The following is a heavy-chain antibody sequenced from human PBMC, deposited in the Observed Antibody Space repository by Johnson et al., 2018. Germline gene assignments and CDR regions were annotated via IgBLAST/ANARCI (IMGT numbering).Heavy chain of an antibody. CDR2: ISGGST. CDR3: ASVFGADAFDI. J-gene: IGHJ3*02. CDR1: GFTVSSNE. Sequence: VQLVQSGGGVVQPGRSXRLSCAASGFTVSSNEMSWVRQAPGKGLEWVSSISGGSTYYADSRKGRFTISRDNAKNSLSLQMNSLRAEATAVYYCASVFGADAFDIWGQGPMVTVSS. V-gene: IGHV3-38*03. D-gene: IGHD3-10*01.